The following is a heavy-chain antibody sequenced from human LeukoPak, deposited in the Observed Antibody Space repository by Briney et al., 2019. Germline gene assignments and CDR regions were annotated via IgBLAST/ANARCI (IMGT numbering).Heavy chain of an antibody. J-gene: IGHJ4*02. CDR2: ISWNSGSI. V-gene: IGHV3-9*01. Sequence: GGSLRLSCAASGFTFDDYAMHWVRQAPGKGLEWVSGISWNSGSIGYADSVKGRFTISRDNAKNSLYLQMNSLRAEDTALYYCAKGFHTAMVYYFDYWGQGTLVTVSS. CDR1: GFTFDDYA. CDR3: AKGFHTAMVYYFDY. D-gene: IGHD5-18*01.